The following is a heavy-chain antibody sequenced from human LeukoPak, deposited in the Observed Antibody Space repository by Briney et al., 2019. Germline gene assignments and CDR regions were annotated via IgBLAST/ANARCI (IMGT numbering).Heavy chain of an antibody. V-gene: IGHV1-18*01. CDR2: ISAYNGNT. CDR1: GYTFTSYG. J-gene: IGHJ6*03. D-gene: IGHD3-10*01. Sequence: GASVKVSCKASGYTFTSYGISWVRQAPGQGLEWMGWISAYNGNTNYAQKLQGRVTMTTDTSTSTAYMELRSLRSDDTAVYYCARGTPYYGSGSYYYYMDVWGKGTTVTISS. CDR3: ARGTPYYGSGSYYYYMDV.